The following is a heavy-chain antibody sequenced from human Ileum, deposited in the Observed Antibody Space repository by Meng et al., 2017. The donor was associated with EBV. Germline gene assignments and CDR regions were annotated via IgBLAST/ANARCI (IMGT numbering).Heavy chain of an antibody. CDR2: INPNNGGA. CDR1: GYTFTTYY. V-gene: IGHV1-2*06. J-gene: IGHJ4*02. CDR3: ARDLSGYYSLVDY. D-gene: IGHD3-22*01. Sequence: QVQLVQSGAEVTKPGASVKVSCKASGYTFTTYYMHWVRQAPGQGLEWMGRINPNNGGANYAQQFQGRVTMTTDTSISTAYMELSRLRSDDTAVYYCARDLSGYYSLVDYLGQGTLGTVGS.